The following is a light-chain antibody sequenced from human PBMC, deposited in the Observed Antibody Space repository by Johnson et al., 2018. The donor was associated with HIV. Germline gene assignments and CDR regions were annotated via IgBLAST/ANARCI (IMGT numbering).Light chain of an antibody. Sequence: QSVLTQPPSASGTPGQRVTISCSGSSSNIGSSTVNLYQQLPGTAPKLLIYRNNQLPSGVPDRFSGSKSGTSASLAISGLPPEDEADYYCASWDDSLNGQVFGTGTTVTV. CDR3: ASWDDSLNGQV. J-gene: IGLJ1*01. CDR2: RNN. V-gene: IGLV1-44*01. CDR1: SSNIGSST.